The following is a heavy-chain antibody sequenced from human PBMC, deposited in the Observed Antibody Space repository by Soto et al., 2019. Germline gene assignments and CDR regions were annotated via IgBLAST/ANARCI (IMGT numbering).Heavy chain of an antibody. V-gene: IGHV4-4*02. J-gene: IGHJ4*02. D-gene: IGHD6-13*01. CDR3: ARYNAASGTYYFDF. CDR2: INHRGSA. CDR1: GDSMTNNKW. Sequence: TLSLTCSVSGDSMTNNKWWSWVRQPPGKGPEWIGEINHRGSANYNPSLKSRVTISVDISKSQFSLRLTSVTAADTAVYYCARYNAASGTYYFDFWGQGALVTVSS.